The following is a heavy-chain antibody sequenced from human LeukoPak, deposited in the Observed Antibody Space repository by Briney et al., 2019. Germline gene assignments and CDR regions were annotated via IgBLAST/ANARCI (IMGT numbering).Heavy chain of an antibody. Sequence: NPLGSPRLSCAASGFTFSTYAMSWVRKAPGKGLGWVGRIKRKNDGGTTDYAAPLKGRFSISRDDSKNTLYLQMNSLKTEDTAVYFCTTDSIYNFDWLRNFDYWGQGALVTVSS. CDR1: GFTFSTYA. CDR3: TTDSIYNFDWLRNFDY. J-gene: IGHJ4*02. D-gene: IGHD3-9*01. CDR2: IKRKNDGGTT. V-gene: IGHV3-15*01.